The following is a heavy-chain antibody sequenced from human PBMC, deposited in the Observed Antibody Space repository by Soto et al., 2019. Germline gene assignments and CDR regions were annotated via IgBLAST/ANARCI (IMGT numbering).Heavy chain of an antibody. D-gene: IGHD6-13*01. V-gene: IGHV1-69*01. Sequence: QVQLVQSGAEVRKSGSSVKVSCKAAGGTFSDYALSWVRQAPGQGLEWMGGIIPMFATTNYAQKFQGRVTITVDDSANTAHMELSSVKSEDKVVYYCARGRGIGFSSTRNIYWYYNMDVWGQGTTVTGSS. CDR1: GGTFSDYA. J-gene: IGHJ6*02. CDR2: IIPMFATT. CDR3: ARGRGIGFSSTRNIYWYYNMDV.